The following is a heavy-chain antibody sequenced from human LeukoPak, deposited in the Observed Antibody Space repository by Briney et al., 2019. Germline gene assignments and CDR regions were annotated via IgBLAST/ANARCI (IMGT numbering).Heavy chain of an antibody. D-gene: IGHD2-15*01. V-gene: IGHV3-74*01. J-gene: IGHJ5*02. CDR3: AKYCSGGTCYSEAS. Sequence: GGSLRLSCAASAFTFSRHWMHWVRQAPGKGLVWVSRINSDGSSTSYADSVKGRFTISRDNSKDTLYLEVNSLRVEDTAVYYCAKYCSGGTCYSEASWGQGTLVTVSS. CDR2: INSDGSST. CDR1: AFTFSRHW.